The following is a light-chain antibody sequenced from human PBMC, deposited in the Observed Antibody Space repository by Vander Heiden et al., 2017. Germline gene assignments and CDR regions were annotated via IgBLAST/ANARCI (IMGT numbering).Light chain of an antibody. V-gene: IGLV3-10*01. CDR1: AMPKKY. Sequence: SSELTQPPSVPVSSGKAAKITGTGDAMPKKYAYWYQQKSGQAPVLVIDEDSKRPSGIPGRFSGSSSGTMATLTISGAQVEDEADYYCYSTDSSGNHWVFGGGTKLTVL. CDR2: EDS. CDR3: YSTDSSGNHWV. J-gene: IGLJ3*02.